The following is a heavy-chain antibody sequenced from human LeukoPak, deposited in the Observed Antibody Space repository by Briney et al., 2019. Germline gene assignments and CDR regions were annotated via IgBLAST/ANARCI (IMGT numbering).Heavy chain of an antibody. V-gene: IGHV4-38-2*02. J-gene: IGHJ6*03. Sequence: SETLSLTCTVSGYSISSGYYWGWIRQPPGKGLEWIGSIYHGGSTYYNQSLKSRVTPSVDTSKNQFSLRLSSVTAADTAVYYCARALTLRFGAPRHYYYMDVWGKGTTVTVSS. D-gene: IGHD3-10*01. CDR2: IYHGGST. CDR3: ARALTLRFGAPRHYYYMDV. CDR1: GYSISSGYY.